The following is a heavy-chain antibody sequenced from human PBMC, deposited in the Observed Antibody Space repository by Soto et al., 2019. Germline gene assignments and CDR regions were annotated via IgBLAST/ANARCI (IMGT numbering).Heavy chain of an antibody. V-gene: IGHV4-30-4*08. J-gene: IGHJ4*02. Sequence: QVQLQESGPGLVKPSQTLSLTCTISGGSISSGDYYWSSIRQPPGKGLEWIGYIYYCGSPYYNPSLKSRVTISADTSKNQFSLKLSSVTAASTAVYYCASFGPGGQYYFDYWGQGTPVTVSS. CDR1: GGSISSGDYY. CDR3: ASFGPGGQYYFDY. CDR2: IYYCGSP. D-gene: IGHD3-3*01.